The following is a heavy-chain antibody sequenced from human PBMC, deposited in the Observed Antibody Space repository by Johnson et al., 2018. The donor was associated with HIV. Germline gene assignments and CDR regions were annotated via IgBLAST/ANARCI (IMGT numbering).Heavy chain of an antibody. J-gene: IGHJ3*02. CDR1: GFIFSDFY. CDR3: VRGSGSYSLVKGAIDT. Sequence: QVQLVESGGGVVRPGGSLRLSCAASGFIFSDFYMSWIRQAPGKGLEWVSYISSSGTKGDTYYAGSVKGRFIISRENDKNSLYLQMNSLRAGDTAVYFCVRGSGSYSLVKGAIDTWGQGT. D-gene: IGHD1-26*01. V-gene: IGHV3-11*06. CDR2: ISSSGTKGDT.